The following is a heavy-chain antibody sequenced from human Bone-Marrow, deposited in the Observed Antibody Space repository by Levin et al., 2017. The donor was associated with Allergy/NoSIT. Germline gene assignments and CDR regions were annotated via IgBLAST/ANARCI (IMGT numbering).Heavy chain of an antibody. CDR1: GFTFPDFG. Sequence: GESLKISCAASGFTFPDFGMHWVRRAPGKGLEWVAVIWYDGTKKFYADSVKGRFIISRDNSKSTVSLHMSNLRVDDTAVYYCARGVAEGVDWGQETLVTVSS. CDR3: ARGVAEGVD. V-gene: IGHV3-33*01. CDR2: IWYDGTKK. D-gene: IGHD1-14*01. J-gene: IGHJ4*02.